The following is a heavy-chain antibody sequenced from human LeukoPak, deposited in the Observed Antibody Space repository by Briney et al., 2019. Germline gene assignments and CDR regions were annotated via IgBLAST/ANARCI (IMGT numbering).Heavy chain of an antibody. D-gene: IGHD3-10*01. Sequence: ASVKVSCKASGYTFTSYYMHWVRQAPGQGLEWMGWINPNSGGTNYAQKFQGRVTMTRDTSISTAYMELSRLRSDDTAVYYCARSGRRWKPNWFDPWGQGTLVTVSS. J-gene: IGHJ5*02. CDR2: INPNSGGT. CDR1: GYTFTSYY. V-gene: IGHV1-2*02. CDR3: ARSGRRWKPNWFDP.